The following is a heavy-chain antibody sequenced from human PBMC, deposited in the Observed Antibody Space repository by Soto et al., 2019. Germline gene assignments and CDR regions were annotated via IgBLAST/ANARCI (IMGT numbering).Heavy chain of an antibody. CDR1: GYTFTSYD. CDR2: MNPNSGNT. J-gene: IGHJ6*03. D-gene: IGHD3-16*02. CDR3: ARANLYYDYIWGSYRSYYMDV. Sequence: ASVKVSCKASGYTFTSYDINWVRQATGQGLEWMGWMNPNSGNTGYAQKFQGRVTMTRNTSISTAYMELSSLRSEDTAVYYCARANLYYDYIWGSYRSYYMDVWGKGTTVTVSS. V-gene: IGHV1-8*01.